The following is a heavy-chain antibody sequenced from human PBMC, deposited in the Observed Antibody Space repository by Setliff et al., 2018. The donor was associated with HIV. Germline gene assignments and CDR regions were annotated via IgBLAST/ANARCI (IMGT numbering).Heavy chain of an antibody. CDR2: ISAYSGNT. CDR1: GYIFISYG. J-gene: IGHJ3*02. CDR3: ARDGGVEWSTVLKRSAFDI. Sequence: ASVKVSCKASGYIFISYGISWVRQAPGQGLEWMGWISAYSGNTNYAQKVQGRVTMTTHTPTNTAYMELNSLTSEDTAVFYCARDGGVEWSTVLKRSAFDIWGQGTMVTVSS. V-gene: IGHV1-18*01. D-gene: IGHD3-16*01.